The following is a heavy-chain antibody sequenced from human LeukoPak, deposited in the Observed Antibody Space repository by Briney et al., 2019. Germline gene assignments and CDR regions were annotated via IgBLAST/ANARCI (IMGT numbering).Heavy chain of an antibody. V-gene: IGHV4-59*01. CDR1: GGSISSYY. CDR3: ARGVSSSWYGRSYYFDY. D-gene: IGHD6-13*01. J-gene: IGHJ4*02. Sequence: PSQTLSLTCTVSGGSISSYYWSWIRQPPGKGLEWIGYIYYSGSTNYNPSLKSRVTISVDTSKNQFSLKLSSVTAADTAVYYCARGVSSSWYGRSYYFDYWGQGTLVTVSS. CDR2: IYYSGST.